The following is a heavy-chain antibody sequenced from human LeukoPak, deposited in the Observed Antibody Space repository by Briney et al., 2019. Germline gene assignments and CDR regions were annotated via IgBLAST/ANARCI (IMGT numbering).Heavy chain of an antibody. V-gene: IGHV3-20*04. D-gene: IGHD2-21*01. Sequence: PGGSLRLSCAASGFTFDDYGMSWVRQAPGKGLEWVSGINWNGGSTGYADSVKGRFTISRDNAKNSLYLQMNSQRADDTALYYCAKAGYGYSFDYWGQGILVTVSS. CDR1: GFTFDDYG. CDR2: INWNGGST. J-gene: IGHJ4*02. CDR3: AKAGYGYSFDY.